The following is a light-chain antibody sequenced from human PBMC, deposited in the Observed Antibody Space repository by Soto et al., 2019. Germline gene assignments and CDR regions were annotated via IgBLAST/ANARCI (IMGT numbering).Light chain of an antibody. J-gene: IGKJ4*01. CDR1: QGIQKF. Sequence: DIQMTQSPSSLSASVGDSVNITCRAIQGIQKFLAWFQQKPGTAPKSLISTASRLQSGVPSRFSGSGSGTHFTLTINNLQPEDFATYYCQQYESFPLTFGGGTRVEIK. V-gene: IGKV1-16*01. CDR3: QQYESFPLT. CDR2: TAS.